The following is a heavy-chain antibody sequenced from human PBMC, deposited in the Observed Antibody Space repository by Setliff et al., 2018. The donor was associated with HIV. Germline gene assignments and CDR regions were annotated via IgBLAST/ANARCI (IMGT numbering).Heavy chain of an antibody. Sequence: SETLSLTCTVPGGSISNYYWSWIRQPAGKGLEWIGYIYTSGSTNYNPSLKSRVTISVDTSKNQFSLKLSSVTAADTAVYYCARSRTNWFDPWGQGTLVTVSS. J-gene: IGHJ5*02. V-gene: IGHV4-4*09. CDR3: ARSRTNWFDP. CDR2: IYTSGST. CDR1: GGSISNYY.